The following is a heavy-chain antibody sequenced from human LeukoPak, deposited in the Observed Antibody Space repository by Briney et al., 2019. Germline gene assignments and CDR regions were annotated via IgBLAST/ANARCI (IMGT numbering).Heavy chain of an antibody. V-gene: IGHV3-30-3*01. J-gene: IGHJ6*02. Sequence: GGSLRLSCAASGFTFSSYAMHWVRQAPGKGLEWVAVISYDGSNKYYADSVKGRFTISRDNAKNSLYLQMNSLRAEDTAVYYCARESRDSSSWYLPEYYYYGMDVWGQGTTVTVSS. D-gene: IGHD6-13*01. CDR1: GFTFSSYA. CDR2: ISYDGSNK. CDR3: ARESRDSSSWYLPEYYYYGMDV.